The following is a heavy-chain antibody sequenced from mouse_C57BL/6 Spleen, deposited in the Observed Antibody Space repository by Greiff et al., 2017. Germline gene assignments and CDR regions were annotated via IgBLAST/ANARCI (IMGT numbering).Heavy chain of an antibody. CDR2: IYPRSGNT. Sequence: VQLQESGAELARPGASVKLSCKASGYTFTSYGISWVKQRTGQGLEWIGEIYPRSGNTYYNEKFKGKATLTADKSSSTAYMELRSLTSEDSAVYFCARTLITTDYYAMDYWGQGTSVTVSS. J-gene: IGHJ4*01. CDR1: GYTFTSYG. CDR3: ARTLITTDYYAMDY. D-gene: IGHD1-1*01. V-gene: IGHV1-81*01.